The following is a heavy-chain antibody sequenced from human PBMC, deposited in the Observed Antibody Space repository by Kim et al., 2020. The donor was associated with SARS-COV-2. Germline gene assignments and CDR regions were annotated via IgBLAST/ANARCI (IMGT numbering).Heavy chain of an antibody. D-gene: IGHD6-13*01. V-gene: IGHV4-31*03. CDR3: AGLRYSSSPSTRGLFDP. CDR2: IYYSGST. Sequence: SETLSLTCTVSGGSISSGGYYWSWIRQHPGKGLEWLGYIYYSGSTYYNPSLKSRVTISVDTSKNQFSLKLSSVTAADTAVYCCAGLRYSSSPSTRGLFDPWGQGTLVTVSS. CDR1: GGSISSGGYY. J-gene: IGHJ5*02.